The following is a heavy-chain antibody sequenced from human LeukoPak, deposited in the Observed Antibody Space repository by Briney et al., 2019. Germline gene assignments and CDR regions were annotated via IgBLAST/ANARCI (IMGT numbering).Heavy chain of an antibody. Sequence: PGGSLRLSCAASGFTFSSYAMHWVRQAPGKGLEWVAVIWYDGSNKYYADSVKGRFTISRDNSKNTLYLQMNSLRAEDTAVYYCASLGYCSGGSCGRIDYWDQGTLVTVSS. CDR2: IWYDGSNK. CDR1: GFTFSSYA. J-gene: IGHJ4*02. V-gene: IGHV3-30*19. CDR3: ASLGYCSGGSCGRIDY. D-gene: IGHD2-15*01.